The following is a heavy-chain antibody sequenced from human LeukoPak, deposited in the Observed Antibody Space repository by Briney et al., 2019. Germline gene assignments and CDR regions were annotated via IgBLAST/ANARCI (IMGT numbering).Heavy chain of an antibody. CDR1: GGTFSSYA. CDR3: ARVGGRIAAAGTDLLGYFDY. J-gene: IGHJ4*02. CDR2: IIPIFGTA. V-gene: IGHV1-69*05. Sequence: ASVKVSRKASGGTFSSYAISWVRQAPGQGLEWMGGIIPIFGTANYAQKFQGRVTITTDESTSTAYMELSSLRSEDTAVYYCARVGGRIAAAGTDLLGYFDYWGQGTLVTVSS. D-gene: IGHD6-13*01.